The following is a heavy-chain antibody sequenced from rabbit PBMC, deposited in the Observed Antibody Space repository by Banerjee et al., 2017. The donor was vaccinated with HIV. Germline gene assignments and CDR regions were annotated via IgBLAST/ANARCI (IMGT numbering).Heavy chain of an antibody. J-gene: IGHJ4*01. V-gene: IGHV1S45*01. D-gene: IGHD7-1*01. Sequence: QEQLVESGGGLVQPEGSLTLTCTASVFSFSSSYHKCWVRQAPGKGLEWIACIYTGSSGRTYYASWAKGRFTISKTSSTAVTLQLNSLTAADTATYFCARRPGGTTNTYPYFKLWGQGTLVTVS. CDR2: IYTGSSGRT. CDR3: ARRPGGTTNTYPYFKL. CDR1: VFSFSSSYH.